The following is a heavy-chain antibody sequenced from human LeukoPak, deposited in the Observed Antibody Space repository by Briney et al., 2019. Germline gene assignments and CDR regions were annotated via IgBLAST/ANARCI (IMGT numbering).Heavy chain of an antibody. D-gene: IGHD5-12*01. J-gene: IGHJ4*02. Sequence: PVGSLRLSCAAPGFTFSGYGMHWVRPAPGKGLEGVAVISYDGSNEYYADSVKGRFTISRDNSKNTLYLQMNSLRAEDTAVYYCARGPSAYHNTGGQGTLVTVSS. CDR2: ISYDGSNE. CDR1: GFTFSGYG. CDR3: ARGPSAYHNT. V-gene: IGHV3-30*03.